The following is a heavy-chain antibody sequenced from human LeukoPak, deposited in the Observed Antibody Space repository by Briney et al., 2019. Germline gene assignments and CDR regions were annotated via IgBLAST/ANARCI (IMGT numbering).Heavy chain of an antibody. CDR2: ISGSSGTT. CDR3: AKSKDSVLPPSALDY. Sequence: GGSLRLSCAASRFTFSSYAMSWVRQAPGKGLEWVSTISGSSGTTSYADSAKGRLTISRDDSKNTLYLQMNSLRAEDTAVYYCAKSKDSVLPPSALDYWGQGTLVTVSS. CDR1: RFTFSSYA. V-gene: IGHV3-23*01. J-gene: IGHJ4*02. D-gene: IGHD3-10*01.